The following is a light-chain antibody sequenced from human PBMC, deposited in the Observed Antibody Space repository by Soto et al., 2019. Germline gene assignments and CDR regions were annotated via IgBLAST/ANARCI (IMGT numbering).Light chain of an antibody. CDR3: QQANSFPPWT. CDR1: QDISSW. Sequence: DIQMTQSPSSVSASVGDRVTITCRASQDISSWVVWYQQKPGKAPKLLIYGASNLRSGVPSRFSGSGSGTEFTLTISSLQPEDFATYYCQQANSFPPWTFGQGTKVEIK. V-gene: IGKV1-12*01. J-gene: IGKJ1*01. CDR2: GAS.